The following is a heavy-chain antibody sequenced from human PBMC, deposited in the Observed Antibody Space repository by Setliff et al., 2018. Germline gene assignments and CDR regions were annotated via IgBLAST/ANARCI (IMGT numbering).Heavy chain of an antibody. CDR3: ARDGGEY. V-gene: IGHV5-51*01. CDR2: IYPGDSDT. D-gene: IGHD3-16*01. CDR1: GYSFTSYW. Sequence: PGESLKISCKGSGYSFTSYWIGWVRQMPGKGLEWMGIIYPGDSDTRYSPSFQGQVTISADNAKNSLYLQMNSLRAEDTAVYYCARDGGEYWGQGTLVTVSS. J-gene: IGHJ4*02.